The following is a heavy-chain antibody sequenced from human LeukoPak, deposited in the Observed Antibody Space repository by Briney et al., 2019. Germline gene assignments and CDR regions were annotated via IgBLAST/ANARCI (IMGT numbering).Heavy chain of an antibody. D-gene: IGHD6-13*01. V-gene: IGHV3-74*01. CDR1: GFTFSTYW. Sequence: GGSLRLSCAASGFTFSTYWMHWVRLAPGKGLVWVARLNSDGSSASYADSVKGRFTISRDNAKKTLFLQMDSLRAEDTAVYCCARGPGVAAAGTYYFDCWGQGTLATVSS. J-gene: IGHJ4*02. CDR2: LNSDGSSA. CDR3: ARGPGVAAAGTYYFDC.